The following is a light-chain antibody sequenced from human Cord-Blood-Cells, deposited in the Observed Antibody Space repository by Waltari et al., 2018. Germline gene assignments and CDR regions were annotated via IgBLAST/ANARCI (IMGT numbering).Light chain of an antibody. CDR1: ISDVGGYNY. J-gene: IGLJ3*02. CDR2: DVS. V-gene: IGLV2-11*01. Sequence: QSPLTHPRSVSGSPGQSVTISCTGTISDVGGYNYVARYQQHPGNAPKLKIYDVSNRPFGGPGRLSGSEVCKTASRTSSGLQVEVEADYYGCADAGGYYWVLGGRTKQT. CDR3: CADAGGYYWV.